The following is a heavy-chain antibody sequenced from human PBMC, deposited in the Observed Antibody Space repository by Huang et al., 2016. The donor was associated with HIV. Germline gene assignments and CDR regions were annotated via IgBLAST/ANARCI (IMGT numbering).Heavy chain of an antibody. CDR2: VSNSARSR. Sequence: EVHLLESGGGLVQPGGSLRLSCAATGFSFSSSAMSWVRQAPGRGLEWVSTVSNSARSRHYSDSVRGRFTISRDNSKDTRYLQMNSLRAEDTALYYCAKDLVTYDSSGSVWGQGTLVTVSS. D-gene: IGHD3-22*01. V-gene: IGHV3-23*01. CDR1: GFSFSSSA. J-gene: IGHJ4*02. CDR3: AKDLVTYDSSGSV.